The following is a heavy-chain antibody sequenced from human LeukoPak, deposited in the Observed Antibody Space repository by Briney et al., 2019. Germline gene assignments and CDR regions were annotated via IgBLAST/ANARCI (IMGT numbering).Heavy chain of an antibody. D-gene: IGHD3-10*01. CDR1: GGTFSSYA. CDR3: AKDRLVLLWFGESYGMDV. CDR2: IIPIFGIA. Sequence: SVKVSCKASGGTFSSYAISWVRQAPGQGLEWMGRIIPIFGIANYAQKFQGRVTITADKSTSTAYMELSSLRSEDTAVYYCAKDRLVLLWFGESYGMDVWGKGTTVTVSS. J-gene: IGHJ6*04. V-gene: IGHV1-69*04.